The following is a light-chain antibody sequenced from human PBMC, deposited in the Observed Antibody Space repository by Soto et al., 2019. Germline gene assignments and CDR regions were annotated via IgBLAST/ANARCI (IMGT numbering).Light chain of an antibody. Sequence: EIVLTQSPGTLSLSPGARTTLSCRASQSISSSYLAWYQQKPGQAPRLLVYGASSRATGIPDRFSGSGSGTDFTLTISRLEPEDFALYYCQQYSSTFWTLGQGTKVDIK. CDR1: QSISSSY. CDR2: GAS. J-gene: IGKJ1*01. CDR3: QQYSSTFWT. V-gene: IGKV3-20*01.